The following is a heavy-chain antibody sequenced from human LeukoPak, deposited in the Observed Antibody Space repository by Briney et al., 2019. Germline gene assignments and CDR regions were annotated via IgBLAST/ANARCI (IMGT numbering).Heavy chain of an antibody. CDR2: SGSS. V-gene: IGHV4-59*01. Sequence: SETLSLTCTVSSGSFSDYSWTWMRQPPGQGLEWIGYSGSSKYNPSLESRVTISVDTSKRHFSLTLSSVTAADTAIYYCARTRRHYYGSGKNLTPWPAGLDVWGQGTTVIVSA. J-gene: IGHJ6*01. CDR3: ARTRRHYYGSGKNLTPWPAGLDV. D-gene: IGHD3-10*01. CDR1: SGSFSDYS.